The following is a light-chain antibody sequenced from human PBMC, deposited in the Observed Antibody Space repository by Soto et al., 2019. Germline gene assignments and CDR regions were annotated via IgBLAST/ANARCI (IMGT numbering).Light chain of an antibody. J-gene: IGLJ2*01. CDR1: SLGSKS. CDR3: QLWDGRGGV. CDR2: DDT. V-gene: IGLV3-21*02. Sequence: SYVLTQPPLVSVAPGQTASISCEGNSLGSKSVHWYQQRPGQAPVLVVYDDTNRPSGIPERFSGSNSGNTATLTVSRVEAGDEADYYCQLWDGRGGVFGGGTKVTVL.